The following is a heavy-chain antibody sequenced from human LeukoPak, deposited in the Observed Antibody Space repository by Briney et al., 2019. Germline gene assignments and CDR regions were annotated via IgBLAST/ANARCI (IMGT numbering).Heavy chain of an antibody. V-gene: IGHV4-34*01. CDR3: ARDQGGGWYYFDY. CDR2: INHSGST. CDR1: GGSFSGYY. J-gene: IGHJ4*02. D-gene: IGHD6-19*01. Sequence: SETLSLTCAVYGGSFSGYYWSWIRQPPGKGLEWIGEINHSGSTNYNPSLKSRVTISVDTSKKQFSLKLTSVTSTDTAVYYCARDQGGGWYYFDYWGQGTLVTVSS.